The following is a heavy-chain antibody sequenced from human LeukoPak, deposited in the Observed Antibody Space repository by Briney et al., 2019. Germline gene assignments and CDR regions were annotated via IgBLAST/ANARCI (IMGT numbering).Heavy chain of an antibody. CDR1: GYNFNNYW. J-gene: IGHJ4*02. V-gene: IGHV5-51*01. CDR2: IYPGDPNN. D-gene: IGHD1-26*01. CDR3: VRLGERYSGNYVVF. Sequence: GESLKISCEGSGYNFNNYWIGWVRQRPGNGLEWASIIYPGDPNNKYNPASQGQVTISVDKSISTAYLQWSSLKASDTAMYYCVRLGERYSGNYVVFWGQGTLVTVSS.